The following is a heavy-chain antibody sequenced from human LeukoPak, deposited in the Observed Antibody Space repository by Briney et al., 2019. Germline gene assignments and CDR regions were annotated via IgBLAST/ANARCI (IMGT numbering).Heavy chain of an antibody. V-gene: IGHV4-4*02. CDR1: GGSISSSNW. CDR3: ASRAYSSGWYDY. CDR2: IYHSGST. Sequence: PSETLSLTCAVSGGSISSSNWWSWVRQPPGKGLEWIGEIYHSGSTNYNPSLKSRVTISVGKSKNQFSLKLSSVTAADTAVYYCASRAYSSGWYDYWGQGTLVTVSS. D-gene: IGHD6-19*01. J-gene: IGHJ4*02.